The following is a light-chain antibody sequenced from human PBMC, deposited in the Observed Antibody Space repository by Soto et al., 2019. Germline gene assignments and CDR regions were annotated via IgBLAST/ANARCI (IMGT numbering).Light chain of an antibody. Sequence: EIVLTQSPVTLSLSPGERATLSCRASQSVRTYLAWYQVKPGQAPRLLIYDASNRATGIPARFSGSGSGTDFTLTISSLEPEDFAVYYCQQRSNWPPVFGGGTKVEIK. CDR2: DAS. CDR3: QQRSNWPPV. J-gene: IGKJ4*01. CDR1: QSVRTY. V-gene: IGKV3-11*01.